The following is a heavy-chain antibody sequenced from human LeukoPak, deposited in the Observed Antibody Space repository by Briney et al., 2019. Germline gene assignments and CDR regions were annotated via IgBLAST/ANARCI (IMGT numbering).Heavy chain of an antibody. CDR2: ISSSGTTI. V-gene: IGHV3-48*04. D-gene: IGHD2-2*01. Sequence: QPGRSLRLSCAASGFTFRTYGMNWVRQAPGKGLEWVSYISSSGTTIYYADSVKGRFTVSRDNTKNSLYLQMNSLRAEDTAVYYCARPGGICNSSSCRPAYYYYYGMDVWGQGTTVTVSS. J-gene: IGHJ6*02. CDR3: ARPGGICNSSSCRPAYYYYYGMDV. CDR1: GFTFRTYG.